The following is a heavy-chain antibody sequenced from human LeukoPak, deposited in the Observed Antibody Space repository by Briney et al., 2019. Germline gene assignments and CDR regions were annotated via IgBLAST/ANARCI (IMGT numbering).Heavy chain of an antibody. CDR2: ISSGGSYI. D-gene: IGHD6-19*01. CDR3: ASACSSGWYYFDY. Sequence: GGSLRLSCAASVFTFSSYSMNWVRQAPGKGQEWVSSISSGGSYIYYADSVKGRFTISRDNAKNSLYLQMNSLRAEDTAVYFCASACSSGWYYFDYWGQGTPVTVSS. J-gene: IGHJ4*02. CDR1: VFTFSSYS. V-gene: IGHV3-21*01.